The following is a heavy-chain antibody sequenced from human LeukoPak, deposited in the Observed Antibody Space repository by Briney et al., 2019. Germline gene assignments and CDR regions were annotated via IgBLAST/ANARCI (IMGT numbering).Heavy chain of an antibody. CDR3: ARGDYYDNSGDSVFHYYMDV. D-gene: IGHD3-22*01. Sequence: GGSLRLSCAASGFTFSSYEMNWVRQAPGKGLEWVSYISSSGSTIYYADSVKGRFTISRDNAKNSLYLQMNSLRAEDTAVYYCARGDYYDNSGDSVFHYYMDVWGKGTTVTISS. CDR1: GFTFSSYE. V-gene: IGHV3-48*03. J-gene: IGHJ6*03. CDR2: ISSSGSTI.